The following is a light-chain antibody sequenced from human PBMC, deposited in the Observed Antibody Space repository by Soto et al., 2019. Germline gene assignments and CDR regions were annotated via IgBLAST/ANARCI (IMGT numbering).Light chain of an antibody. CDR1: QSVSFW. Sequence: DIQITQSPSTLSASVGDRVPITCRASQSVSFWLAWYQQKPGKAPKLLIYKASNLESGVPSRFSGGGFGTEITLTISSLRPDDFATYYCQQYNTYWTFGQGTKVDI. V-gene: IGKV1-5*03. CDR2: KAS. CDR3: QQYNTYWT. J-gene: IGKJ1*01.